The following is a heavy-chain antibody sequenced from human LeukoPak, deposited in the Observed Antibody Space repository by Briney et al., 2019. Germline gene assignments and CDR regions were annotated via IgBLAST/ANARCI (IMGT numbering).Heavy chain of an antibody. CDR3: ARLTRGIVVVTALCNWIDP. CDR1: GGTISSSSYY. CDR2: IYYSGST. V-gene: IGHV4-39*01. J-gene: IGHJ5*02. D-gene: IGHD2-21*02. Sequence: SETLSLTCTVSGGTISSSSYYWGWVRQPPGKGLEWIGTIYYSGSTYYNPSLKSRVTMSVDTSKNQFSLKLISVTAADTALYYCARLTRGIVVVTALCNWIDPWGQGILVTVSS.